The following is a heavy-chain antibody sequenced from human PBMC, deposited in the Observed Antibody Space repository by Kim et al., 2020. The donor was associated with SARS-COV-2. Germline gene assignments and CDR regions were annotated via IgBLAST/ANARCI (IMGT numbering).Heavy chain of an antibody. CDR1: GYTFTNYG. J-gene: IGHJ4*02. CDR3: ARGSGGSGIEY. Sequence: ASVKVSCKASGYTFTNYGIHWVCQAPGQRPEWMGWISAGNGNTKYSQKFQGRVTITRDASASTVYMELSSLRSEDTAVYYCARGSGGSGIEYWGQGTLITVSS. CDR2: ISAGNGNT. V-gene: IGHV1-3*01. D-gene: IGHD3-10*01.